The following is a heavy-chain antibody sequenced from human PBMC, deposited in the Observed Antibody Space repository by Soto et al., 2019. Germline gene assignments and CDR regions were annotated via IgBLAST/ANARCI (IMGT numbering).Heavy chain of an antibody. J-gene: IGHJ4*02. CDR2: IYQXGST. V-gene: IGHV4-30-2*01. CDR3: ARRWGRKFDY. D-gene: IGHD7-27*01. CDR1: CGSITSGGYS. Sequence: TLSLTCAVSCGSITSGGYSWNWIRQPTGKGLEWIXYIYQXGSTLYKPSLXXRVTISVXXSKKQFSMKLSSVNAADKAVYYCARRWGRKFDYWGKGTLVTVYS.